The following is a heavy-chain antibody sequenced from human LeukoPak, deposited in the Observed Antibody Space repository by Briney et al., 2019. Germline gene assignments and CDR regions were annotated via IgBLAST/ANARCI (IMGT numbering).Heavy chain of an antibody. J-gene: IGHJ4*02. CDR1: GYTFTDYY. D-gene: IGHD3-16*01. CDR3: GSDTSYAAGPVF. V-gene: IGHV1-2*02. Sequence: ASVKVSCKASGYTFTDYYIHWVRQAPGQGLEWMGWINPNSGGTSYGQNFQGRVTLTRDTSITTAYMDLGRMTSDDTAVYATGSDTSYAAGPVFWGQGTLVTVSS. CDR2: INPNSGGT.